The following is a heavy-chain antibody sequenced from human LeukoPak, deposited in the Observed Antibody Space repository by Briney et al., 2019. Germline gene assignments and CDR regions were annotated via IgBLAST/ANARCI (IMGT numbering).Heavy chain of an antibody. D-gene: IGHD1-26*01. CDR3: AREWELLDGAFDI. J-gene: IGHJ3*02. Sequence: GSLRLSCAGSGFTFSSYSMNWVRQAPGKGLEWVSSISSSSSYIYYADSVKGRFTISRDNAKNSLYLQMNSLRAEDTAVYYCAREWELLDGAFDIWGQGTMVTVSS. V-gene: IGHV3-21*01. CDR1: GFTFSSYS. CDR2: ISSSSSYI.